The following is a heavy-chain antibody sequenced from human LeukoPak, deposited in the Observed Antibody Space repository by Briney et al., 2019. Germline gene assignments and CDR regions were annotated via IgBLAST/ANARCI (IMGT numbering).Heavy chain of an antibody. V-gene: IGHV3-7*01. D-gene: IGHD3-22*01. J-gene: IGHJ5*02. Sequence: GGSLRLSCAASGFTFSSYWMTWVRQAPGKGLEWVANIKQDGSDKYYVDSVKGRFSISRDNAKNSLYLQMNSLRAEDTAVYYCARDADTSEFFSWLDLWGQGTLVTVSS. CDR3: ARDADTSEFFSWLDL. CDR2: IKQDGSDK. CDR1: GFTFSSYW.